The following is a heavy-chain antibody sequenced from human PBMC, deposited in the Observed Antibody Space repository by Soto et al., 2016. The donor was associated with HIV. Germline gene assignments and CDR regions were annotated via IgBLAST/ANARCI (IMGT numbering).Heavy chain of an antibody. CDR1: GYTFTGYY. D-gene: IGHD6-13*01. V-gene: IGHV1-2*02. Sequence: QVQLEQSGTEVKKPGASVKVSCKASGYTFTGYYMHWVRQAPGQGLEWMGWINPNSGGTKYAQKFQGRVTMTRDTSISTAYLELSSLRSDDMAVYYCARVRGAIAAAGRFDYWGQGTLVPVSS. CDR2: INPNSGGT. CDR3: ARVRGAIAAAGRFDY. J-gene: IGHJ4*02.